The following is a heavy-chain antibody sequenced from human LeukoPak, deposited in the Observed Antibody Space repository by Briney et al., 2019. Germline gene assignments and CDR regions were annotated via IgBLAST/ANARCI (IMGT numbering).Heavy chain of an antibody. CDR1: EFTFNTYW. V-gene: IGHV3-7*01. D-gene: IGHD5-12*01. J-gene: IGHJ4*02. CDR3: ARFRYIGSDLEVFDS. Sequence: GGSLRLSCAASEFTFNTYWFTWVRQAPGKGLEWVANINEDGGRKYSVDSVRGRFIISRDNARNSLYLQMNGLRAEDTALYYCARFRYIGSDLEVFDSWGQGTLVTVSS. CDR2: INEDGGRK.